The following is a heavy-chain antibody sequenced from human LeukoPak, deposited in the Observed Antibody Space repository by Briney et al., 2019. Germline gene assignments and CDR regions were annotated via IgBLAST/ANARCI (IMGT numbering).Heavy chain of an antibody. CDR3: ARDLGGSRDY. CDR1: GFTLSSYA. V-gene: IGHV3-30-3*01. CDR2: ISYDGSNK. D-gene: IGHD5-12*01. Sequence: GGSLRLSCAASGFTLSSYAMHWVRQAPGKGLEWVAVISYDGSNKYCADSVKGRFTISRDNSKNTLYLQMNSLRAEDTAVYYCARDLGGSRDYWGQGTLVTVSS. J-gene: IGHJ4*02.